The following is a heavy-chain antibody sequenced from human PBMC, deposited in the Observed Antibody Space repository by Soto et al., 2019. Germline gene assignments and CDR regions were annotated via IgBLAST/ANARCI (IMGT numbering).Heavy chain of an antibody. D-gene: IGHD2-15*01. V-gene: IGHV4-61*01. CDR1: GASVSSGSYY. CDR3: ARAAGAVLAASGMDV. J-gene: IGHJ6*02. CDR2: VYYSGST. Sequence: SETLSLTCTVSGASVSSGSYYWSWIRQPPGKGLEWIGFVYYSGSTNYNPSLKSRVTIDRSDNQFSLKLSYVTAADTAVYYRARAAGAVLAASGMDVWGQGTTVTVSS.